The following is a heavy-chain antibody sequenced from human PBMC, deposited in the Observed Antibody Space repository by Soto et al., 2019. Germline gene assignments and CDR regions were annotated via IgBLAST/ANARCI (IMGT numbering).Heavy chain of an antibody. CDR1: GFTVDDYA. CDR3: AKDMRWGGMSTIHYFDS. Sequence: DVQLVESGGGLVQPGRSLRLSCAASGFTVDDYAMHWVRQAPGKGLEWVSGISWNSETIDYADSVKGRFTISRDNAKISLFLQMNIVRPDDTALYYCAKDMRWGGMSTIHYFDSWGQGTLVTVSS. D-gene: IGHD5-12*01. CDR2: ISWNSETI. J-gene: IGHJ4*02. V-gene: IGHV3-9*01.